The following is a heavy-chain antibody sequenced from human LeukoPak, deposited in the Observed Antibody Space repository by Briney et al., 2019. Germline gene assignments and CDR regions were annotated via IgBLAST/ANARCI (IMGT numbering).Heavy chain of an antibody. D-gene: IGHD3-16*02. Sequence: GGSLRLSCAASGFTFDDYGMSWVRQAPGKGLEWVSGINWNGGSTGYADSVKGRFTISRDNAKNSLYLQMNSLRAEDTALYYCARDSYYVWGTYRYTGSTYFDYWGQGTLVTVSS. J-gene: IGHJ4*02. CDR3: ARDSYYVWGTYRYTGSTYFDY. CDR1: GFTFDDYG. CDR2: INWNGGST. V-gene: IGHV3-20*04.